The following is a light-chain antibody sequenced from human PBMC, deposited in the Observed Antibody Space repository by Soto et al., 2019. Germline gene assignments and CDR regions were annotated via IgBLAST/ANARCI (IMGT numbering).Light chain of an antibody. CDR3: SSYTSSSTPYV. CDR1: SSDVGGYHY. V-gene: IGLV2-14*01. J-gene: IGLJ1*01. Sequence: QSALTQPASVSGSPGQSITISCTGTSSDVGGYHYVSWYQQHPGKAPKLMIYEVSTRPSGVSNRFSGSKSGNTASLTISGLQAEDEADYYCSSYTSSSTPYVFGTWTKVTVL. CDR2: EVS.